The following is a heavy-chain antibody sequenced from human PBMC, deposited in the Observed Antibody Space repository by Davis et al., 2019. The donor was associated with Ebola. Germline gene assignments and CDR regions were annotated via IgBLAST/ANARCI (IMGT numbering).Heavy chain of an antibody. CDR3: AREGGYCSGGSCYEEYYFDY. D-gene: IGHD2-15*01. V-gene: IGHV3-30-3*01. CDR2: ISYDGSNK. CDR1: GFTFSSYV. J-gene: IGHJ4*02. Sequence: GGSLRLSCAASGFTFSSYVMHWVRQAPGKGLEWVAVISYDGSNKYYADSVKGRFTISRDNSKNTLYLQMNSLRAEDTAVYYCAREGGYCSGGSCYEEYYFDYWGQGTLVTVSS.